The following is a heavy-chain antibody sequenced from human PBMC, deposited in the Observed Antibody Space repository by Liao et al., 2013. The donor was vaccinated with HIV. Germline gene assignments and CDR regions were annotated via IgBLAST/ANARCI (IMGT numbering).Heavy chain of an antibody. CDR3: ARGFXGPGFDT. Sequence: QVQLQESGPRVVKSSETLSLTCTVAGGSISSHYWSWIRQTPGGGLEWIGYIYFDGSTNYKPSLKSRVTISLDTSRERFSLKLRSVTAADTAVYYCARGFXGPGFDTWGPGNPGLRLL. CDR1: GGSISSHY. J-gene: IGHJ5*02. D-gene: IGHD1-14*01. V-gene: IGHV4-59*11. CDR2: IYFDGST.